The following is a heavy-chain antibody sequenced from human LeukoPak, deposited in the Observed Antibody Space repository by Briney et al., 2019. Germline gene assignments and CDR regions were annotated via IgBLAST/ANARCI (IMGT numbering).Heavy chain of an antibody. J-gene: IGHJ4*02. CDR2: IYYSGST. Sequence: SETLSLTCTVSGVSISSGTYYWTWIRQHPGKGLEWIGYIYYSGSTYYNPSLESRVTMSVDTSENQFSLKLSSVTAADTAVYYCAREHYTSGWYIRDWGQGTLVTVSS. CDR3: AREHYTSGWYIRD. V-gene: IGHV4-31*03. D-gene: IGHD6-19*01. CDR1: GVSISSGTYY.